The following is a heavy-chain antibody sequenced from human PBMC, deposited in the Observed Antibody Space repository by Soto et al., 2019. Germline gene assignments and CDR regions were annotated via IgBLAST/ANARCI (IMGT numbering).Heavy chain of an antibody. CDR3: AIEDPYPHAFDI. Sequence: ASVKVSCKASGGTFSSYAISWVRQAPGQGLEGMGGIIPMFGTANYAQKFQGRVTITADESTSTAYMELSSLRSEDTAVYYCAIEDPYPHAFDIWGQGTMVPVS. V-gene: IGHV1-69*13. CDR2: IIPMFGTA. CDR1: GGTFSSYA. J-gene: IGHJ3*02.